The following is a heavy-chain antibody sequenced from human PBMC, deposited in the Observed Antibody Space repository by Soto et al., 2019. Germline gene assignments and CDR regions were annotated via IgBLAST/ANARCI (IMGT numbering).Heavy chain of an antibody. CDR1: GFTFSSYS. V-gene: IGHV3-48*02. D-gene: IGHD6-19*01. CDR2: ISISSSTI. J-gene: IGHJ4*02. CDR3: AREISSGWAIYYFDY. Sequence: GGSLRLSCAASGFTFSSYSMNWVRQAPGKGLEWVSYISISSSTIYYADSVKGRFTISRDNAKNSLYLQMNSLRDEDTAVYYCAREISSGWAIYYFDYWGQGTLVTVSS.